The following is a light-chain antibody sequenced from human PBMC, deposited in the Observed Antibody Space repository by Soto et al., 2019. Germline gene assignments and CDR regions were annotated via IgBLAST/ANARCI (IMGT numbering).Light chain of an antibody. Sequence: DIQMTQSPPSLSSSVGDRVTITCRTSQSISSYLNWYQQKPGKAPNLLIYAASSLQSGVPSRFSGSGSGTDFKLTISSLQPEDFATYYCEQSYSTLYTFGQGTKLEIK. V-gene: IGKV1-39*01. CDR1: QSISSY. CDR2: AAS. J-gene: IGKJ2*01. CDR3: EQSYSTLYT.